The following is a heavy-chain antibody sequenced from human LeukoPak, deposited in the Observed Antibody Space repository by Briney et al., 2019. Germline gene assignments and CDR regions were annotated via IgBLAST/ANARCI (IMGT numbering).Heavy chain of an antibody. CDR3: ASYVGAAPLLER. CDR1: GDTDSNYA. Sequence: SVKVSCKTSGDTDSNYAVSWVRQAPGQGLEWMGRIIPVLDRANYPQKFQDRVTITADKSTRTVYMELNSLTSADTAVYFCASYVGAAPLLERWGQGTLVTVSS. V-gene: IGHV1-69*04. D-gene: IGHD3-10*01. J-gene: IGHJ4*02. CDR2: IIPVLDRA.